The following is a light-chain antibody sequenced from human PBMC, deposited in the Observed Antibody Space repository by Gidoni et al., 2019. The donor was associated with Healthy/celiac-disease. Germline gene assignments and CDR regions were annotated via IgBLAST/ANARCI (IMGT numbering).Light chain of an antibody. CDR3: QQYNSYPWT. V-gene: IGKV1-5*01. J-gene: IGKJ1*01. Sequence: GDRVTITCRASQSISSWFAWYQQKPGKAPKLLIYDASSLESGVPSRFSGSGSGTEFTLTISSLQPDDFATYYCQQYNSYPWTFXQXTKVXIK. CDR1: QSISSW. CDR2: DAS.